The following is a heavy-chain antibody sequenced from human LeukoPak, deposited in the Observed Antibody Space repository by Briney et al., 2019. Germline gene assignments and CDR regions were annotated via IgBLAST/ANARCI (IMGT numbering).Heavy chain of an antibody. Sequence: PSETPSLTCTVSGGSISSYYWSWIRQPPGKGLEWIGYIYYSGSTNYNPSLKSRVTISVDTSKNQFSLKLSSVTAADTAVYYCARDTETYYYGSGSQNWFDPWGQGTLVTVSS. D-gene: IGHD3-10*01. CDR2: IYYSGST. CDR3: ARDTETYYYGSGSQNWFDP. J-gene: IGHJ5*02. V-gene: IGHV4-59*01. CDR1: GGSISSYY.